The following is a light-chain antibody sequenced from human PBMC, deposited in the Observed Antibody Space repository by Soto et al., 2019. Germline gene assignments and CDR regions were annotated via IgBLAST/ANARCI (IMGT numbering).Light chain of an antibody. Sequence: LTQPGSVSGSPGQSITISCTGTSSDVGGYNYVSWYQQHPGKAPKFMIYDVSNRPSGVSNRFSGSKSGNTASLTISGLQAEDEADYYCSSYTTSNTRQIVFGTGTKVTVL. V-gene: IGLV2-14*01. CDR2: DVS. J-gene: IGLJ1*01. CDR1: SSDVGGYNY. CDR3: SSYTTSNTRQIV.